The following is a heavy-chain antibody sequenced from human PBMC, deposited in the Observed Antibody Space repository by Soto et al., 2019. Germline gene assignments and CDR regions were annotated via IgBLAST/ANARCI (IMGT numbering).Heavy chain of an antibody. V-gene: IGHV3-33*01. Sequence: QVQLVESGGGVVQPGRSLRLSCAASGFTFSSHGMHWVRQAPGKGLEWVAAIWYDGSKKCYAGSVKGRFTVSRDDYKNTLYLEMNSLRAEDTAVYYCARNKASGMAVWGQGTTVTVSS. J-gene: IGHJ6*01. CDR1: GFTFSSHG. CDR3: ARNKASGMAV. CDR2: IWYDGSKK.